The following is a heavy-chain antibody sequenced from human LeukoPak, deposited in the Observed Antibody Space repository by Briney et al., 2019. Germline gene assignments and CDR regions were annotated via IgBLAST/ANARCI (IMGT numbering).Heavy chain of an antibody. D-gene: IGHD6-13*01. CDR2: TSSNGGAT. CDR3: ATITAASASGY. Sequence: GGSLRLSCAASGFTFSNYAMSWVRQAPGKGLEWVSSTSSNGGATYYADSVKGRFTLSRDNSKNTMYLQMNSLRGEDTAVYYCATITAASASGYWGQGTLVTVSS. V-gene: IGHV3-23*01. CDR1: GFTFSNYA. J-gene: IGHJ4*02.